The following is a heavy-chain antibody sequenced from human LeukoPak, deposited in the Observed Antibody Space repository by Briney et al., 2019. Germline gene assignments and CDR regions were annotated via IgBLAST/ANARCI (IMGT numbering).Heavy chain of an antibody. CDR3: ARGRAPYYDYVWGSYRHDY. J-gene: IGHJ4*02. D-gene: IGHD3-16*02. V-gene: IGHV4-34*01. CDR2: INHSGST. Sequence: NPSETLSLTCAVYGGSFSGYYWSWIRRPPGKGLEWIGEINHSGSTNYNPSLKSRVTISVDTSKNQFSLKLSSVTAADTAVYYCARGRAPYYDYVWGSYRHDYWGQGTLVTVSS. CDR1: GGSFSGYY.